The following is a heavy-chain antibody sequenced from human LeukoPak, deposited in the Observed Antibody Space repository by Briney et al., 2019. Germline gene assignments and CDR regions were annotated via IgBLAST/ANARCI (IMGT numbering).Heavy chain of an antibody. CDR2: INHSGST. D-gene: IGHD3-10*01. V-gene: IGHV4-34*01. Sequence: SETLSLTCAVYGGSFSGYYWGWIRQPPGKGLEWIGEINHSGSTNYNPSLKSRVTISVDTSNNQFSLKLSSVPAADTAVYYCARPIGRSYYYGSGSYGWFDPWGQGTLVTVSS. CDR3: ARPIGRSYYYGSGSYGWFDP. J-gene: IGHJ5*02. CDR1: GGSFSGYY.